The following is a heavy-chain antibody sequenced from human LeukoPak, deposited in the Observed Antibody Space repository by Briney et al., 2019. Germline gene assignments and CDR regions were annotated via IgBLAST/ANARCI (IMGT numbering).Heavy chain of an antibody. CDR2: INHSGST. CDR3: ARGHLPGYFDWLSHPPHFDY. V-gene: IGHV4-34*01. J-gene: IGHJ4*02. Sequence: PSQTLSLTCAVYGGSFSGYYWSWIRQPPGKGLEWIGEINHSGSTNYNPSLKSRVTISVDTSKNQFSLKLSSVTAADTAVYYCARGHLPGYFDWLSHPPHFDYWGQGTLVTVSS. D-gene: IGHD3-9*01. CDR1: GGSFSGYY.